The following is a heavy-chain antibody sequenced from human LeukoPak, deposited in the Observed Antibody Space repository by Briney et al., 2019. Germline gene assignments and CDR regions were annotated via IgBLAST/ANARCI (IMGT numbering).Heavy chain of an antibody. D-gene: IGHD1-26*01. CDR1: GFTFSSYW. V-gene: IGHV3-74*01. CDR3: ARGIVGATPYYYYGMDV. J-gene: IGHJ6*02. Sequence: GGSLRLSCAASGFTFSSYWMHWVRQAPGKGLVWVSRINSDGSSTSYADFVKGRFTISRDNAKNTLYLQMNSLRAEDTAVYYCARGIVGATPYYYYGMDVWGQGTTVTVSS. CDR2: INSDGSST.